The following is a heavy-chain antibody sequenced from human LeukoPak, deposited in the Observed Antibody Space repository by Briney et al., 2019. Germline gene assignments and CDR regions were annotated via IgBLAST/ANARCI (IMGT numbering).Heavy chain of an antibody. CDR1: GYTFTSYI. Sequence: ASVKVSCKASGYTFTSYIIHWVRQAPGQGLEWMGWSNAGNGNTKYSQEFQGRLNITRDTSASTAYMELSSLRSEDMAVYYCARWGTKGAFDYWGQGTLVTVSS. D-gene: IGHD3-16*01. V-gene: IGHV1-3*02. J-gene: IGHJ4*02. CDR2: SNAGNGNT. CDR3: ARWGTKGAFDY.